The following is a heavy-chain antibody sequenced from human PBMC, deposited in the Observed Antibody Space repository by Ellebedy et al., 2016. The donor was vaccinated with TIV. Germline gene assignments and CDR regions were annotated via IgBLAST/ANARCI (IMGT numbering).Heavy chain of an antibody. CDR3: AKDFDVAVAGSDS. V-gene: IGHV3-23*01. CDR2: VSGSGGET. J-gene: IGHJ5*01. D-gene: IGHD6-19*01. Sequence: PGGSLRLSCAASGFVFSNHAMTWVRQAPGKGLEWVSGVSGSGGETFYADSVKGRFTISRDNSKNTLYLQMNDLRVEDTALYYCAKDFDVAVAGSDSWGQGTLVTVSS. CDR1: GFVFSNHA.